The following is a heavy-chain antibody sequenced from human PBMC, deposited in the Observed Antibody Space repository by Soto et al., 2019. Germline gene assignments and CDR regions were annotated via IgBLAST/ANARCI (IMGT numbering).Heavy chain of an antibody. D-gene: IGHD2-2*01. V-gene: IGHV3-21*01. CDR1: GFTFSSYS. J-gene: IGHJ4*02. CDR3: ARDLTLVVPAAHY. Sequence: PGGFLRLSCAASGFTFSSYSMNWVRQAPGKGLEWVSSISSSSSYIYYADSVKGRFTISRDNAKNSLYLQMNSLRAEDTAVYYCARDLTLVVPAAHYWGQGTLVNVSS. CDR2: ISSSSSYI.